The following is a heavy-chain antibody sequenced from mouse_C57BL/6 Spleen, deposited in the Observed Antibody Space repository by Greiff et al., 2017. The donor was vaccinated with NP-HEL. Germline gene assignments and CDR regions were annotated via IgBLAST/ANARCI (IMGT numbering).Heavy chain of an antibody. D-gene: IGHD1-1*01. CDR3: ARLFQCDSIDY. CDR1: GFNIKSNC. Sequence: EVQLQQSGAELVKPGASVKLSCTASGFNIKSNCMQWVKQRPGQGLEWIGGIDPADSNTKYTQKFKGKATMTADTSSNTAYMQLSSLTSEDTAVYYCARLFQCDSIDYWGQGTSLTVSS. V-gene: IGHV14-3*01. J-gene: IGHJ2*02. CDR2: IDPADSNT.